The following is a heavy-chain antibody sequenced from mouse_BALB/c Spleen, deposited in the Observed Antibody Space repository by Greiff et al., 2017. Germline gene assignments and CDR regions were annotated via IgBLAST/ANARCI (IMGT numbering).Heavy chain of an antibody. Sequence: EVKLVESGGGLVKPGGSLKLSCAASGFTFSSYAMSWVRQSPEKRLEWVAEISSGGSYTYYPDTVTGRFTISRDNAKNTLYLEMSSLRSEDTAMYYCAIYYGNYAMDYWGQGTSVTVSS. CDR3: AIYYGNYAMDY. J-gene: IGHJ4*01. CDR2: ISSGGSYT. CDR1: GFTFSSYA. D-gene: IGHD2-1*01. V-gene: IGHV5-9-4*01.